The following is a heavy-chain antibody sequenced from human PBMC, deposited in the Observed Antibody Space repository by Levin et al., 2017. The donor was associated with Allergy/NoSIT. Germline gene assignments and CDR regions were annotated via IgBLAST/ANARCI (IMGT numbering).Heavy chain of an antibody. D-gene: IGHD3-9*01. J-gene: IGHJ5*02. Sequence: SETLSLTCTVSGGSISSSSYYWGWIRQPPGKGLEWIGSIYYSGSTYYNPSLKSRVTISVDTSKNQFSLKLSSVTAADTAVYYCALDILVSDPAGWDWFDPWGQGTLVTVSS. CDR3: ALDILVSDPAGWDWFDP. V-gene: IGHV4-39*01. CDR2: IYYSGST. CDR1: GGSISSSSYY.